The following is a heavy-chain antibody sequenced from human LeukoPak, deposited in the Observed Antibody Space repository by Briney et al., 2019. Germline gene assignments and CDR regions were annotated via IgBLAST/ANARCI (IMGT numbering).Heavy chain of an antibody. CDR1: GFTFSSYA. CDR2: ISGSGGST. D-gene: IGHD3-16*02. J-gene: IGHJ4*02. Sequence: GGSLRLSCAASGFTFSSYAMSWVRQAPGKGLEWVSAISGSGGSTYYADSVKGRFTISRDNSKNTPYLQMNSLRAEDTAVYYCAKLWVMITFGGVIDIEAPGSSGDYWGQGTLVTVSS. V-gene: IGHV3-23*01. CDR3: AKLWVMITFGGVIDIEAPGSSGDY.